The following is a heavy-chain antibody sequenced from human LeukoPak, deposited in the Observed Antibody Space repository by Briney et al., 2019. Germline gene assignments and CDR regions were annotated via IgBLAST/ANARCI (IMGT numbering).Heavy chain of an antibody. CDR2: IIPILGIA. CDR1: GGTFSSYA. D-gene: IGHD3-9*01. Sequence: SVKVSCKASGGTFSSYAISWVRQAPGQGLEWMGRIIPILGIANYAQKFQGRVTITADKSTSTAYMELSSLRSEDTAVYYCARWSRDIYGTDVWGQGTTVTVSS. J-gene: IGHJ6*02. CDR3: ARWSRDIYGTDV. V-gene: IGHV1-69*04.